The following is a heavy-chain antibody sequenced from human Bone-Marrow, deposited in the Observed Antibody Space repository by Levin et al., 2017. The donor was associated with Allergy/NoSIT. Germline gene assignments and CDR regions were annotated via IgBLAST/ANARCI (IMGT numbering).Heavy chain of an antibody. CDR2: ISYSGAT. CDR3: ARDHGDSSDAFAI. V-gene: IGHV4-61*03. Sequence: SSETLSLTCSVSGGSVRGENYYWSWIRQPPGKRLEWIGYISYSGATTYSPSLESRVTISLGASENHFSLRLSPLTAADTAVYYCARDHGDSSDAFAIWGQGTMVTVSS. J-gene: IGHJ3*02. CDR1: GGSVRGENYY. D-gene: IGHD4-17*01.